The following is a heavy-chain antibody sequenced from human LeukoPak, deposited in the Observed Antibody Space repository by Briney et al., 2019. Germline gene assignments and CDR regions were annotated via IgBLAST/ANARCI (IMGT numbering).Heavy chain of an antibody. V-gene: IGHV5-51*01. Sequence: GESLKISCKGPTYSFTSYLIGWVRQIPGKGLEGMGTIYPGDSDTRYSPSFQGQVTISAHKSISTAYLQWSSLKASDTAMYYCATLGVPAAQFDYWGQGTLVTVSS. CDR1: TYSFTSYL. CDR2: IYPGDSDT. CDR3: ATLGVPAAQFDY. J-gene: IGHJ4*02. D-gene: IGHD2-2*01.